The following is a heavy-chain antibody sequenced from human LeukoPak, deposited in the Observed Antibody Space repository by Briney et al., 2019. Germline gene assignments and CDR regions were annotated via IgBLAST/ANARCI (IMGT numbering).Heavy chain of an antibody. J-gene: IGHJ4*02. D-gene: IGHD5-12*01. V-gene: IGHV3-73*01. CDR1: GFTFSGSA. CDR3: AKNAGRGYSGYDYGTYFDY. CDR2: IRSKANSYAT. Sequence: PGGSLRLSCAASGFTFSGSAMHWVRQASGKGLEWVGRIRSKANSYATAYAASVKGRFTISRDDSKNTAYLQMNSLRAEDTAVYYCAKNAGRGYSGYDYGTYFDYWGQGTLVTVSS.